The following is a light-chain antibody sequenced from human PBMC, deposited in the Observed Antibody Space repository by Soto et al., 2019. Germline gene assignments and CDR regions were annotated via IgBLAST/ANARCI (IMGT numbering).Light chain of an antibody. Sequence: DIQMTQSPSTLSASVGDRVTITCRASQSISSWLAWYQQKPGKAPKLLIYDASSLESGVPSRFSGSGSGTVFTLTISSLQPDYFATYYCQQRWTFGQGTKVEIK. V-gene: IGKV1-5*01. CDR1: QSISSW. J-gene: IGKJ1*01. CDR3: QQRWT. CDR2: DAS.